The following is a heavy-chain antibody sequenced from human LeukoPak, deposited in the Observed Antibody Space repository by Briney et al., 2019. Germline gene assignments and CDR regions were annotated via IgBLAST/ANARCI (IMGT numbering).Heavy chain of an antibody. CDR1: GGSISSGGYS. J-gene: IGHJ3*02. D-gene: IGHD4-17*01. V-gene: IGHV4-30-2*01. Sequence: SQTLSLTCAASGGSISSGGYSWSWIRQPPGKGLEWIGYIYHSGSTYYNPSLKSRVTISVDRSKNQFSLKLSSVTAADTAVYYCARAPDYGDYAGAFDIWGQGTMVTVSS. CDR3: ARAPDYGDYAGAFDI. CDR2: IYHSGST.